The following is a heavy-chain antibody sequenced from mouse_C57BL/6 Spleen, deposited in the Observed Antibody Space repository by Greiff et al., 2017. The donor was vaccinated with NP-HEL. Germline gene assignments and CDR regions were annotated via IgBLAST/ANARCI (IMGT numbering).Heavy chain of an antibody. J-gene: IGHJ3*01. Sequence: VQLQQSGPELVKPVASVKISCKASGYSFTGYYMNWVKQSPEKSLEWIGEINPSTGGTTYNQKFKAKATLTVDKSSSTAYMQLKSLTSEDSAVYYCARSDYGSSPRFAYWGQGTLVTVSA. V-gene: IGHV1-42*01. CDR3: ARSDYGSSPRFAY. CDR1: GYSFTGYY. D-gene: IGHD1-1*01. CDR2: INPSTGGT.